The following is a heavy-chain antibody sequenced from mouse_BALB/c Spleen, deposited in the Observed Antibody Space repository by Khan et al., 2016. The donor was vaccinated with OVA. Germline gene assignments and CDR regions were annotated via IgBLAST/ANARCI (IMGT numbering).Heavy chain of an antibody. Sequence: QVQLQQPGAELVKAGASVKMSCKASGYTFTSYWMHWVTQRLRQGHEWFTETNPTNGRTYYNEKFKSKITLTVDKSSSTAYMLLSGPTFEDSAVYYCTRIKNIGATYFDYWSQGTTLAVSS. D-gene: IGHD2-14*01. V-gene: IGHV1S81*02. CDR3: TRIKNIGATYFDY. CDR2: TNPTNGRT. J-gene: IGHJ2*01. CDR1: GYTFTSYW.